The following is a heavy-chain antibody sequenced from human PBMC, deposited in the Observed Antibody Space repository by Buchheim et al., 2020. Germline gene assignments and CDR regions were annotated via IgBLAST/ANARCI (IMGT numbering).Heavy chain of an antibody. V-gene: IGHV3-30*18. CDR3: AKRDSSGYLYYYYYGMDV. CDR2: ISYDGSNK. Sequence: QVQLVESGGGVVQPGRSLRLSCAASGFTFSSYGMHWVRQAPGKGLEWVAVISYDGSNKYYADSVKGRFTISRGNSKNTLYLQMNSLRAEDTAVYYCAKRDSSGYLYYYYYGMDVWGQGTT. J-gene: IGHJ6*02. CDR1: GFTFSSYG. D-gene: IGHD3-22*01.